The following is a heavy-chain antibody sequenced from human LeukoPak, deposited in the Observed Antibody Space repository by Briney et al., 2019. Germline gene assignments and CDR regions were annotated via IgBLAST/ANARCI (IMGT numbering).Heavy chain of an antibody. J-gene: IGHJ3*02. D-gene: IGHD3-10*01. CDR3: AKDRLLLWFGELNDAFDI. CDR1: GSTFSSYA. CDR2: ISGSGGST. Sequence: GGSLRLSCAASGSTFSSYAMSWVRQAPGKGLEWVSAISGSGGSTYYADSVKGRFTISRDNSKNTLYLQMNSLRAEDTAVYYCAKDRLLLWFGELNDAFDIWGQGTMVTVSS. V-gene: IGHV3-23*01.